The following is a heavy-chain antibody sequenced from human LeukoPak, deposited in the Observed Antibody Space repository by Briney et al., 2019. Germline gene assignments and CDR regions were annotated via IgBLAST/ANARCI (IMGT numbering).Heavy chain of an antibody. Sequence: ASAKVSCKASGYTFTTFGISWVRQAPGQGLEWMGWISAYNGNTNYAQKLQGRVTMTTDTSTSTAYMELRSLRSDDTAVYYCASAVAGTDYWGQGTLVTVSS. CDR2: ISAYNGNT. J-gene: IGHJ4*02. CDR1: GYTFTTFG. V-gene: IGHV1-18*01. CDR3: ASAVAGTDY. D-gene: IGHD6-19*01.